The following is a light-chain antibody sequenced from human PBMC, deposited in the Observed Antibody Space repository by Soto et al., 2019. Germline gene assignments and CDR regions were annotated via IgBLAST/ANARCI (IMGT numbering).Light chain of an antibody. Sequence: EIVLTQSPGTLSLSPGERATLSCRASQSVSSSYLAWYQQKPGQAPRLLIYGASSTATGIPDRFSGSGSGTAFTIAISRLEPEDVAVYYGEEYGSSHFTFGPGTKVDIK. CDR2: GAS. V-gene: IGKV3-20*01. CDR3: EEYGSSHFT. CDR1: QSVSSSY. J-gene: IGKJ3*01.